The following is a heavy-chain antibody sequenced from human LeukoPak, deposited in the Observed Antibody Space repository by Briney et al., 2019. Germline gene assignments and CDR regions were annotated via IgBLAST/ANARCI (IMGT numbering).Heavy chain of an antibody. D-gene: IGHD4-23*01. V-gene: IGHV3-7*01. CDR3: VRDRGYSTFDY. CDR1: RFTFSNYW. Sequence: GGSLRLSCAASRFTFSNYWMNWFRQAPGKGLEWVANMKEDGGEINYVDSVKGRFTISRDNAKNSLDLQMNSLRVDDTAVYYCVRDRGYSTFDYWGQGTLVIVSS. CDR2: MKEDGGEI. J-gene: IGHJ4*02.